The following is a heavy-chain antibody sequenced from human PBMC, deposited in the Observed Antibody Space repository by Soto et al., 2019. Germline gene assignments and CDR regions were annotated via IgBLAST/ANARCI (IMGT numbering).Heavy chain of an antibody. D-gene: IGHD5-12*01. CDR2: IYHNGIT. Sequence: SETLSLTCAVSGGSISSGGYSWTWIRQPPGKGLEWIGYIYHNGITYYNPSLKSRVTISVDSSKNQFSLKLSSVTAADTAVYYCARGGYSGYDRFEYWGQGTLVTVYS. CDR1: GGSISSGGYS. J-gene: IGHJ4*02. CDR3: ARGGYSGYDRFEY. V-gene: IGHV4-30-2*01.